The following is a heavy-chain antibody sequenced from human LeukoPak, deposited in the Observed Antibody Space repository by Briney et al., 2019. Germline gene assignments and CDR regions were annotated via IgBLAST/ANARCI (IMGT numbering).Heavy chain of an antibody. CDR3: AREGYCSSTSCFHPNYYYGMDV. CDR1: GGSISSYY. J-gene: IGHJ6*02. Sequence: SETLSLTCTVSGGSISSYYWSWIRQPAGKGLEWIGRIYTSGSTNYNPSLKSRVTMSVDTSKNQFSLKLSSVTAAYTAVYYCAREGYCSSTSCFHPNYYYGMDVWGQGTTVTVSS. D-gene: IGHD2-2*01. V-gene: IGHV4-4*07. CDR2: IYTSGST.